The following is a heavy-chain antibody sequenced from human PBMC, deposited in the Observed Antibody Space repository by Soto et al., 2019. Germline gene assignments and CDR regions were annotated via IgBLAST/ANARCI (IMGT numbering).Heavy chain of an antibody. J-gene: IGHJ3*01. CDR3: ARQWGNWYWAFNV. Sequence: SDTLSLTCTFACCSVTTTDYSWAWIRQPPGKWLEWIGSVYYSGSTHYNPSLESRVTLSVDTSKNQFSLKLNSVTAADTAVYYCARQWGNWYWAFNVWGQGTMVT. V-gene: IGHV4-39*01. CDR1: CCSVTTTDYS. D-gene: IGHD6-13*01. CDR2: VYYSGST.